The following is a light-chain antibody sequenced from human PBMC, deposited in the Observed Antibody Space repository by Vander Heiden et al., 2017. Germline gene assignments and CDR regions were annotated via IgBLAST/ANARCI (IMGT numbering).Light chain of an antibody. V-gene: IGKV3-11*01. CDR3: WQRYSWPRT. Sequence: ELVFTQSPATLSLSPGERATLSCWASQSISSSLAACQQRPGQAPRLLLFDASNSSTSILATLSGSGSATAVTLTIVSLVPPDFVVSYCWQRYSWPRTFGRGTKVDIK. J-gene: IGKJ3*01. CDR1: QSISSS. CDR2: DAS.